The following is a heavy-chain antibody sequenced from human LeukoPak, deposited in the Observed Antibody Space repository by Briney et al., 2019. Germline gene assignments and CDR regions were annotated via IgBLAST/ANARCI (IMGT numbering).Heavy chain of an antibody. J-gene: IGHJ4*02. CDR2: IWYDGSNK. CDR3: AGNYGPYYFDY. D-gene: IGHD3-10*01. V-gene: IGHV3-33*01. CDR1: GFTFSNYG. Sequence: GGSLRLSCAASGFTFSNYGMHWVRQAPGKGLEWVAVIWYDGSNKYYADSVKGRFTISRDNSKNTLYLQMNSLRAEDTAVYYCAGNYGPYYFDYWGQGTQVTVSS.